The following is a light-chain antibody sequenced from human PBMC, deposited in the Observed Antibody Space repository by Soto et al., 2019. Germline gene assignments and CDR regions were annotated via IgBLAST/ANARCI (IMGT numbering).Light chain of an antibody. Sequence: IHLTXSPSTLSXSXSXXVXXXCRASQTVNGWLAWYQQKPGKAPNLLIHDVSALASGVPSRFSGSGSGTEFTLTISSLQPDDFATYYCQQNNAYPWTFGQGTKV. CDR1: QTVNGW. CDR2: DVS. J-gene: IGKJ1*01. V-gene: IGKV1-5*03. CDR3: QQNNAYPWT.